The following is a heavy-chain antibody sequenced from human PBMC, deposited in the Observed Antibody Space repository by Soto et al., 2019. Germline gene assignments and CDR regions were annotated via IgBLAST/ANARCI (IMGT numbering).Heavy chain of an antibody. J-gene: IGHJ4*02. V-gene: IGHV4-39*02. D-gene: IGHD5-12*01. Sequence: PSETLSLTCTVSGGSISSSSYYWGWIRQPPGKGLEWIGSIYYSGSTYYNPSLKSRVTISVDTSKNHFSLKLSSVTAADTAVYYCARRWGYTFDYWGQGTLVTVSS. CDR1: GGSISSSSYY. CDR2: IYYSGST. CDR3: ARRWGYTFDY.